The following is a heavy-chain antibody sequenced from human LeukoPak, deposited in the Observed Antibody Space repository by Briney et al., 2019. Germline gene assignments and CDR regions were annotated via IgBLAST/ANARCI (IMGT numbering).Heavy chain of an antibody. Sequence: ASVTVSFTASGYTFTDYYMHWVRQAPGQGLEWMGLINPDSGGTNYEQKFQGRVTMTRDTSISAVYMEPSSLISDDTAVYYCSTEDKYCSTTKCGDYWGQGTLVTVSS. V-gene: IGHV1-2*02. D-gene: IGHD2-2*01. CDR1: GYTFTDYY. CDR2: INPDSGGT. CDR3: STEDKYCSTTKCGDY. J-gene: IGHJ4*02.